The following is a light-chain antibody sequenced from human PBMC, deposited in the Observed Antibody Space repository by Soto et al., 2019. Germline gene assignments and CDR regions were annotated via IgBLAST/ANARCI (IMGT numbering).Light chain of an antibody. CDR2: DVS. V-gene: IGKV1-5*01. J-gene: IGKJ1*01. CDR1: QNIGSW. Sequence: DIQMTQFPSTLSASVGDRVTITCRASQNIGSWLAWYQQKPWKAPKVLIYDVSNLETGVPSRFSGSGSGTEFTLTISSLQPDDFATYYCQQYNTYWTFGQGTKVEI. CDR3: QQYNTYWT.